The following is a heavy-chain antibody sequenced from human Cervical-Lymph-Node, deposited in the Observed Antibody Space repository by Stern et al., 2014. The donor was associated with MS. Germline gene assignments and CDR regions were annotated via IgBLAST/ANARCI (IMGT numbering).Heavy chain of an antibody. V-gene: IGHV3-30*03. CDR1: GFSLSNSG. J-gene: IGHJ6*02. Sequence: VQLVESGGGVVQPGRSLTLSCAASGFSLSNSGMHWVRQAPGKGLEWVAVMSFVGGNRKYVDSVKGRFSISRDIANNTLFLQMNSLRPEDTAVYYCMGVGDAMHVWGQGTTVIVSS. CDR3: MGVGDAMHV. CDR2: MSFVGGNR.